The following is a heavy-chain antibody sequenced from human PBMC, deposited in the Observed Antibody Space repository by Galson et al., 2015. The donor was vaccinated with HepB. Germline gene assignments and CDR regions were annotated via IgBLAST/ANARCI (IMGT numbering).Heavy chain of an antibody. D-gene: IGHD3-22*01. Sequence: ETLSLTCPVSGGSISSSIYYWGWIRQPPGKGLECIGSIYYSGSTYYNPSLKSRVTISVDTSKNQFSLKLSSVTAADTAVYYCARASGYYREYFQHWGQGTLVTVSS. V-gene: IGHV4-39*01. CDR3: ARASGYYREYFQH. J-gene: IGHJ1*01. CDR1: GGSISSSIYY. CDR2: IYYSGST.